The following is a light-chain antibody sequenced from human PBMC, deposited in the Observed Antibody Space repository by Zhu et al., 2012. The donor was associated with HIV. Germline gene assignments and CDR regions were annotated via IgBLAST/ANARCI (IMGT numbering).Light chain of an antibody. CDR3: QQYDDSTLT. V-gene: IGKV3-20*01. CDR2: ATS. Sequence: EIVLTQSPGTLSLSPGERATLSCRASQSVSSSYLAWYQQKPGQAPRLLIYATSTRATGVPHRFSGSGSGTDFTLIISGLQSEDFAVYYCQQYDDSTLTFGGGTRVEIK. CDR1: QSVSSSY. J-gene: IGKJ4*01.